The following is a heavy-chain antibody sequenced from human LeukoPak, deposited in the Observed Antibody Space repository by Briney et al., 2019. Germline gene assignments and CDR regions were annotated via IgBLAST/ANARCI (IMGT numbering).Heavy chain of an antibody. CDR2: ISGSGSST. J-gene: IGHJ4*02. Sequence: GGSLRLSCAASGFTLSSCAMTWVRQAPGKGLEWVSGISGSGSSTYYADSVTGRFTISRDNSKNTLHLQMNGLRAEDTAVYYCAARDITMIREGDYWGQGTLVTVSS. V-gene: IGHV3-23*01. D-gene: IGHD3-10*01. CDR1: GFTLSSCA. CDR3: AARDITMIREGDY.